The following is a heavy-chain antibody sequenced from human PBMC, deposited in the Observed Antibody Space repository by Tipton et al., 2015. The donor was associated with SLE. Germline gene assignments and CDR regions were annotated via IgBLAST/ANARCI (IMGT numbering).Heavy chain of an antibody. CDR2: RCYTGST. J-gene: IGHJ4*02. Sequence: TLSLTCTVSGGSMSSSDCYWGWVRQSPGRGLEWIGSRCYTGSTYYNPSLESRVTMSVDASKNQFSLRLGSVTAADTAIYYCARPQARRGPFDSWGQGTLVTVSS. CDR3: ARPQARRGPFDS. D-gene: IGHD3-10*01. V-gene: IGHV4-39*07. CDR1: GGSMSSSDCY.